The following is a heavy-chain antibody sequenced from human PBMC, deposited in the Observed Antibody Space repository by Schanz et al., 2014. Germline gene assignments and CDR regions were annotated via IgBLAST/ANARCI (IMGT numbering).Heavy chain of an antibody. D-gene: IGHD6-13*01. Sequence: QVQLVQSGAEVKGPGASVKVSFKSSGYSFTPFPIHWVRQAPGQRLEWMGWINAGTGNTEYSQKFQGRVTITRDTLASTAYMEVSSLRSEDTAVYYCARSGSSNWYCFDYWGQGTLXTVSS. V-gene: IGHV1-3*01. CDR3: ARSGSSNWYCFDY. CDR1: GYSFTPFP. J-gene: IGHJ4*02. CDR2: INAGTGNT.